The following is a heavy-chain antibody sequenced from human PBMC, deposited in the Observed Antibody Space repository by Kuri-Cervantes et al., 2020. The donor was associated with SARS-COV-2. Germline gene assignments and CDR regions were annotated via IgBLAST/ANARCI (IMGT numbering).Heavy chain of an antibody. CDR3: ARDLIAAAGQYYYYGMDV. J-gene: IGHJ6*02. CDR2: IYTSGST. Sequence: SETLSLTCTVSGGSISSYYWSWIRQPAGKGLGWIGRIYTSGSTNYNPSLKSRVTMSVDTSKNQFSLKLSSVTAADTAVYYCARDLIAAAGQYYYYGMDVWGQGTTVTVSS. V-gene: IGHV4-4*07. CDR1: GGSISSYY. D-gene: IGHD6-13*01.